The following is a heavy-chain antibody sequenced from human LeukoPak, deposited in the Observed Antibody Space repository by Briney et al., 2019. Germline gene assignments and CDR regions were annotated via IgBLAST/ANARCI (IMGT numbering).Heavy chain of an antibody. CDR2: IYASGNI. CDR1: GASVTTTAYF. CDR3: ASYREAYDLYPHGLDV. D-gene: IGHD5-24*01. Sequence: SQTLSLTCSVPGASVTTTAYFWNWIRQPAGEGLEWIGRIYASGNIHYNPSLRSRVTMSLDTSKNQFSLTMNSVTAADSAVYFCASYREAYDLYPHGLDVWGRGTVVTVS. V-gene: IGHV4-61*02. J-gene: IGHJ3*01.